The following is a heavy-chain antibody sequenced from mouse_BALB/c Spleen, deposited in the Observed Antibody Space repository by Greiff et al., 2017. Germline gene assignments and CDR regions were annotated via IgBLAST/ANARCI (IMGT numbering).Heavy chain of an antibody. D-gene: IGHD2-10*02. CDR1: GYAFSSSW. CDR2: IYPGDGDT. Sequence: VQLQQSGPELVKPGASVKISCKASGYAFSSSWMNWVKQRPGQGLEWIGRIYPGDGDTNYNGKFKGKATLTADKSSSTAYMQLSSLTSVDSAVYFCAREGYGTDYWGQGTTLTVSS. V-gene: IGHV1-82*01. CDR3: AREGYGTDY. J-gene: IGHJ2*01.